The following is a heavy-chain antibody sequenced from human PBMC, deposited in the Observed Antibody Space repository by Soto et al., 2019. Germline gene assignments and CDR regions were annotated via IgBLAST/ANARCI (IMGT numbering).Heavy chain of an antibody. V-gene: IGHV4-59*01. Sequence: SETLSLTCTVSGGSISSYYWSWIRQPPGKGLEWIGYIYYSGSTNYNPSLKSRVTISVDTSKNQFSLKLSSVTAADTAVYYCARVPWIAAAGTGWFDPWGEGTLVTVSS. J-gene: IGHJ5*02. CDR3: ARVPWIAAAGTGWFDP. CDR2: IYYSGST. CDR1: GGSISSYY. D-gene: IGHD6-13*01.